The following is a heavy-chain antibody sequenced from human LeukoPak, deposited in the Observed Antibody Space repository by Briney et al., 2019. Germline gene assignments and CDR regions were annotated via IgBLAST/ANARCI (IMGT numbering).Heavy chain of an antibody. CDR3: ARGWYNFDY. D-gene: IGHD6-19*01. J-gene: IGHJ4*02. CDR2: INNSGDRR. Sequence: LPGGSLRLSCAASGFIFSNYAMSWVRQAPGKGLEWVSGINNSGDRRFYADSVKGRITISRDNSKNTLYLQMNSLRAEDTAVYYCARGWYNFDYWGQGIRVTVSS. V-gene: IGHV3-23*01. CDR1: GFIFSNYA.